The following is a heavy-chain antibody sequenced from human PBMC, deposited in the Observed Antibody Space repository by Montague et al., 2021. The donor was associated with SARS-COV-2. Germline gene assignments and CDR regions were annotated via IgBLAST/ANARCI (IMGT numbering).Heavy chain of an antibody. CDR1: GDSVSSKSVA. Sequence: CAISGDSVSSKSVAWNWLRQSPSRGLEWLGRTYYRSKWDSDYAESVKRRLVITPDTSKNQVSLQLNSVIPEDTAVYFCASSGITWTGLDAFDIWGQGTVVTVSS. D-gene: IGHD3/OR15-3a*01. J-gene: IGHJ3*02. CDR3: ASSGITWTGLDAFDI. V-gene: IGHV6-1*01. CDR2: TYYRSKWDS.